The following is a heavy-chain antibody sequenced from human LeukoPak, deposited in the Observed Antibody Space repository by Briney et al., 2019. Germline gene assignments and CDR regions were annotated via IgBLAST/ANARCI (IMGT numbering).Heavy chain of an antibody. CDR3: ARGLYGDYTANPFDY. J-gene: IGHJ4*02. Sequence: SETQSLTCTVSGGSISSSSYFCGWIRQPPGKGLEWIVTIYYSGSTYYNPSLKSRVTMSVDTSKNQFSLKLSSVTAADTAVYYCARGLYGDYTANPFDYWGQGTLVTVSS. V-gene: IGHV4-39*07. CDR2: IYYSGST. CDR1: GGSISSSSYF. D-gene: IGHD4-17*01.